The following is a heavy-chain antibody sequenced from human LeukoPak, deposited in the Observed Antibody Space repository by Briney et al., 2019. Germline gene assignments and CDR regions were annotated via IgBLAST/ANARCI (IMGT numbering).Heavy chain of an antibody. CDR1: GGSISSYY. CDR2: IYYGGST. D-gene: IGHD6-13*01. Sequence: SETLSLTCTVSGGSISSYYWSWIRQPAGKGLEWIGSIYYGGSTYYNPSLKSRVTMSVDTSKNQFSLKLSSVTAADTAVYYCARLTSSWYQDWYFDLWGRGTLVTVSS. CDR3: ARLTSSWYQDWYFDL. J-gene: IGHJ2*01. V-gene: IGHV4-4*07.